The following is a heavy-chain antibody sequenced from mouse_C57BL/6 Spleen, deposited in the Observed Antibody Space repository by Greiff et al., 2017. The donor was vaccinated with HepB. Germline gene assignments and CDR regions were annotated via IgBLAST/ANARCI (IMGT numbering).Heavy chain of an antibody. D-gene: IGHD1-1*01. CDR1: GFNINDYY. V-gene: IGHV14-2*01. CDR3: ASHYYVSSLFDY. Sequence: VQLQQSGAELVKPGASVKLSCTASGFNINDYYMHWVKQRTEQGLEWIGRIDPEDGETKYAPKFQGKATITADKSSNTAYMQLSSLTSEDTAVYYCASHYYVSSLFDYWGQGTTLTVSS. CDR2: IDPEDGET. J-gene: IGHJ2*01.